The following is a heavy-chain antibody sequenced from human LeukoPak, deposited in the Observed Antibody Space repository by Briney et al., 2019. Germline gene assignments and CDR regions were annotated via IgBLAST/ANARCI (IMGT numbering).Heavy chain of an antibody. J-gene: IGHJ4*02. CDR3: ARGRDDYVWGSYRFRY. Sequence: SETLSLTCTVSGGSISSGSYYWGWIRQPPGKGLEWIGNIYYSGSTYYNPSLKSRVTISVDTSKNQFSLKLSSVTAADTAVYYCARGRDDYVWGSYRFRYWGQGTLVTVSS. CDR1: GGSISSGSYY. V-gene: IGHV4-39*01. CDR2: IYYSGST. D-gene: IGHD3-16*02.